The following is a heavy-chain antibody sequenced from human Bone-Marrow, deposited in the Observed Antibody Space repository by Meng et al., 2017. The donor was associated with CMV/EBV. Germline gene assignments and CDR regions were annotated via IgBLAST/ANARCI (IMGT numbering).Heavy chain of an antibody. CDR1: GFTFSSYS. D-gene: IGHD3-3*01. CDR3: AKAPPGVLRFLEADY. J-gene: IGHJ4*02. Sequence: GGSLRLSCAASGFTFSSYSMNWVRQAPGKGLQWVSYISSSSSTIYFADSVKGRFTISRDNANNSLYLQINSLRAEDTAVYYCAKAPPGVLRFLEADYWGQGTLVTVSS. CDR2: ISSSSSTI. V-gene: IGHV3-48*04.